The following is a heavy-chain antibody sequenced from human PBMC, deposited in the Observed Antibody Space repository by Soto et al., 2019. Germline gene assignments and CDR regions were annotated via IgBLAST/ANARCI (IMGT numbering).Heavy chain of an antibody. CDR3: ARDMYSNYWDDYYYYGMDV. D-gene: IGHD4-4*01. J-gene: IGHJ6*02. Sequence: GGSLRLSCAASGFTFSSYGMHWVRQAPGKGLEWVAVIWYDGSNKYYADSVKGRFTISRDNSKNTLYLQMNSLRAEDTAVYYCARDMYSNYWDDYYYYGMDVWGQGTTVTVSS. CDR2: IWYDGSNK. CDR1: GFTFSSYG. V-gene: IGHV3-33*01.